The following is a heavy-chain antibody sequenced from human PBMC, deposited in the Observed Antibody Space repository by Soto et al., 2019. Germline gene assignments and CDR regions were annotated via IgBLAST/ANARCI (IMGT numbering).Heavy chain of an antibody. CDR3: ARGMTTVTTFDY. V-gene: IGHV4-30-2*01. J-gene: IGHJ4*02. CDR2: IYHSGST. CDR1: GGSISSGGYS. D-gene: IGHD4-17*01. Sequence: PSETQSLTCAVSGGSISSGGYSCNWIRQPPGKGLEWIGYIYHSGSTYYNPSLKSRVTISVDRSKNQFSLKLSSVTAADTAVYYCARGMTTVTTFDYWGQGTLVTVSS.